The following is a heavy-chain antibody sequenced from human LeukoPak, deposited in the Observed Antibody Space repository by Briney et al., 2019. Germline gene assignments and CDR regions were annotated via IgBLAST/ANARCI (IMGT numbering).Heavy chain of an antibody. Sequence: GGSLRFSCATSGFAFSNYAMSWVRQAPGKGLEWVSIISDSAVGTYYTDSVKGRFTISRDNSKNTLYLQMTSLRAEDTAIYYRAKDYCSSTSCPQKDWGQGNLVTVSS. V-gene: IGHV3-23*01. CDR1: GFAFSNYA. CDR3: AKDYCSSTSCPQKD. D-gene: IGHD2-2*01. CDR2: ISDSAVGT. J-gene: IGHJ4*02.